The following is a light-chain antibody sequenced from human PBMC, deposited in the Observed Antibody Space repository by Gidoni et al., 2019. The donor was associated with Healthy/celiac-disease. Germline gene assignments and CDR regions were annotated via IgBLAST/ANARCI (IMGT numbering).Light chain of an antibody. V-gene: IGLV2-8*01. CDR2: EVS. Sequence: QSALTQPPSASGSPGQSVTIACTGTSSDVGGYNYVSWYQQHPGKAPKLMMYEVSKRPSGVPDRFSGSKCGNTASRTGAGLQAEDEADYYCSSYAGSNNVVFGGGTKLTVL. CDR3: SSYAGSNNVV. CDR1: SSDVGGYNY. J-gene: IGLJ2*01.